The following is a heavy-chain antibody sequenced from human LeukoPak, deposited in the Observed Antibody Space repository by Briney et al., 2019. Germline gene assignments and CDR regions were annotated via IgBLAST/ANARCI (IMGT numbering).Heavy chain of an antibody. V-gene: IGHV4-34*01. CDR3: ASRWYSSSWYFLDAFDI. CDR1: GGSFSGYY. D-gene: IGHD6-13*01. Sequence: PSETLSLTCAVYGGSFSGYYWSWIRQPPGNGLEWIGEINHSGSTNYNPSLKSRVTISVDTSKNQFSLKLSSVTAADTAVYYCASRWYSSSWYFLDAFDIWGQGTMVTVSS. J-gene: IGHJ3*02. CDR2: INHSGST.